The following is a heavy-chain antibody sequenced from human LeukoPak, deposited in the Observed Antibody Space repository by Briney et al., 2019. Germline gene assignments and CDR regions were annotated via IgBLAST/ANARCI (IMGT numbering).Heavy chain of an antibody. D-gene: IGHD6-19*01. V-gene: IGHV3-48*04. CDR1: GFTFSDYS. J-gene: IGHJ4*02. Sequence: GGSLRLSCAASGFTFSDYSMNWVRQAPGKGLEWVSYISFSVNTKYYGDSVKGRFTISRDNAKNSLYLHMDSLRAEDTAVYYCARGAYSSGWAYFDHWGQGTLATVSS. CDR3: ARGAYSSGWAYFDH. CDR2: ISFSVNTK.